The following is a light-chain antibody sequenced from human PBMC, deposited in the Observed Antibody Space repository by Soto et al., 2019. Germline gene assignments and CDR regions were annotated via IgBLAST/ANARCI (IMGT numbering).Light chain of an antibody. CDR2: DAS. V-gene: IGKV3D-11*01. CDR1: QAVSSN. CDR3: QQRSNGLT. J-gene: IGKJ4*01. Sequence: IVMTQSPATLSVSPGERATLSCRASQAVSSNLAWYQQKPGQAPRLLIYDASNRATGTPARFSGSGSGTDFTLTISSLEPEDFAVYYCQQRSNGLTFGGGTKVDIK.